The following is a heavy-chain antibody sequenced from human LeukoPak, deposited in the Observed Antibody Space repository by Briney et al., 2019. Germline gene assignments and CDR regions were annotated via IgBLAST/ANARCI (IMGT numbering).Heavy chain of an antibody. CDR1: GDSVTTYY. Sequence: SETLSLTCSVSGDSVTTYYWSWIRQATGKGLEWIAYVSHDGTTNYTPSLRSRVIMSVDTANNTISLRLTSVTAADTAIYYCARLDCYDVVGCNNDWGRGTQVTVS. V-gene: IGHV4-59*08. D-gene: IGHD3/OR15-3a*01. CDR2: VSHDGTT. CDR3: ARLDCYDVVGCNND. J-gene: IGHJ4*02.